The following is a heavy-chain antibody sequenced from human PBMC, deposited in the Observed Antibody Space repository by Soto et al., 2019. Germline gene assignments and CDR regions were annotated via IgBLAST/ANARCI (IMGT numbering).Heavy chain of an antibody. CDR3: AKAWNDANYDYGTDV. J-gene: IGHJ6*01. CDR1: GFTFSSFG. CDR2: ISHDEIEK. V-gene: IGHV3-30*18. Sequence: GGSLRLSCAASGFTFSSFGMHWVRQAPGKGLEWVAFISHDEIEKYFVDSVKGRFTISRVDSWNTLYLQMNSLRADDTAAVYCAKAWNDANYDYGTDVWGQGTTVTVSS. D-gene: IGHD1-1*01.